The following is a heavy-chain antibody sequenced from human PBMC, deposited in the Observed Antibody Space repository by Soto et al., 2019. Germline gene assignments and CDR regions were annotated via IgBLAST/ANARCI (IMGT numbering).Heavy chain of an antibody. CDR1: GETLNSNP. V-gene: IGHV1-69*01. CDR3: ARKSVRDCHSGGVCFSLDV. CDR2: IVPLSDRT. D-gene: IGHD2-15*01. Sequence: QVQLVQSGAEVKKPGSSLKVSCKVFGETLNSNPIGWVRQAPGQGLEWVGGIVPLSDRTNYAQELQGRVTVTADGSTSTVYMELSNLKSDDTAVYYCARKSVRDCHSGGVCFSLDVWGQGSLITVSS. J-gene: IGHJ4*02.